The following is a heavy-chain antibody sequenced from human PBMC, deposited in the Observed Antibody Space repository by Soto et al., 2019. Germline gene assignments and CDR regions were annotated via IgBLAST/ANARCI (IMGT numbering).Heavy chain of an antibody. V-gene: IGHV4-38-2*01. CDR3: ARGIAAAGYNWFDP. CDR2: IYHSGST. D-gene: IGHD6-13*01. Sequence: SETLSLTCAVSGYSISSGYYWGWIRQPPGRGLEWIGSIYHSGSTYYNPSLKSRVTISVDTSKNQFSLKLSSVTAAGTAVYYCARGIAAAGYNWFDPWGQGTLVTVSS. CDR1: GYSISSGYY. J-gene: IGHJ5*02.